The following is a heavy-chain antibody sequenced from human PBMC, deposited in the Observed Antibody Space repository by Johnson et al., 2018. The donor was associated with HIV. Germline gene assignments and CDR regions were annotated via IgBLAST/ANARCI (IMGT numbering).Heavy chain of an antibody. CDR2: ISFDGSYK. Sequence: QVQLVESGGGVVQPGGSLRLSCAASGFPFSTYAMHWVRQSPGKGLDWVAVISFDGSYKYYADSVKGRFTISRDSSKNTLYLQMNSLRAEDTAVYYCARVYSSSSAHAFDIWGQGTMVTVSS. CDR3: ARVYSSSSAHAFDI. V-gene: IGHV3-30*04. J-gene: IGHJ3*02. CDR1: GFPFSTYA. D-gene: IGHD6-6*01.